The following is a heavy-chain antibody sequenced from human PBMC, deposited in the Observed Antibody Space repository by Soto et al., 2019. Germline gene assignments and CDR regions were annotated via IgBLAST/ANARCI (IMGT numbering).Heavy chain of an antibody. V-gene: IGHV3-64*01. J-gene: IGHJ4*02. D-gene: IGHD2-15*01. CDR2: ISSNGGGT. CDR1: GFTFSSYA. CDR3: ARLDSDCSGGTCYMDY. Sequence: EVQLVESGGGLVQPGGSLRLSCAASGFTFSSYAMHWVRQAPGKGLEYVSAISSNGGGTYYANSVKGRFTISRDNSKNTLYRQMGSLRAEDMAVYYCARLDSDCSGGTCYMDYWGQGTLVTVSS.